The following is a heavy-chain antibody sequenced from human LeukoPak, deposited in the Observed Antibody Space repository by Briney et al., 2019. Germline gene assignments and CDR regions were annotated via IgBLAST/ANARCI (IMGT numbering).Heavy chain of an antibody. CDR3: ARRDSSGWEPRDAFDI. J-gene: IGHJ3*02. CDR2: IYYSGST. D-gene: IGHD6-19*01. CDR1: GGSISSDY. V-gene: IGHV4-59*05. Sequence: SETLSLTCTVSGGSISSDYWSWIRQPPGKGLEWIGSIYYSGSTYYNPSLKSRVTISVDTSKNQFSLKLSSVTAADTAVYYCARRDSSGWEPRDAFDIWGQGTMVTVSS.